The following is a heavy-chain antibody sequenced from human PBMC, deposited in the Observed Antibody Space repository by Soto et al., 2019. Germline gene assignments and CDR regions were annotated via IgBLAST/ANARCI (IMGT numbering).Heavy chain of an antibody. D-gene: IGHD2-2*01. CDR3: ARGAGRCSSTSCYARTYYYGMDV. Sequence: QVQLQESGPGLVKPSQTLSLTCTVSGGSISSGDYYWSWIRQPPGKGLEWIGYIYYSGSTYYNPSLISRVAISVDTSKNQFSLKLSSVTAADTAVYFCARGAGRCSSTSCYARTYYYGMDVWGHGTTVTVSS. CDR1: GGSISSGDYY. J-gene: IGHJ6*02. V-gene: IGHV4-30-4*01. CDR2: IYYSGST.